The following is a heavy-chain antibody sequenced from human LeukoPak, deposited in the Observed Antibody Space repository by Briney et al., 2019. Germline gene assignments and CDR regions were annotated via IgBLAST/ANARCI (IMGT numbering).Heavy chain of an antibody. CDR2: INSDGNTT. J-gene: IGHJ4*02. CDR1: GYTFCLYW. V-gene: IGHV3-74*01. Sequence: QPGGSLRLFCGAWGYTFCLYWMHWVRHTREKGLVWVSRINSDGNTTTYADSVKGRFTISRDNAKNTLYLQMNSLTAEDTAVYYCAPEGGNSYDYWGQGTLVTVSS. CDR3: APEGGNSYDY. D-gene: IGHD5-18*01.